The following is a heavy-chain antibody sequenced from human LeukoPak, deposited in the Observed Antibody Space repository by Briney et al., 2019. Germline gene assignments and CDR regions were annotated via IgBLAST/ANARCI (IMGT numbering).Heavy chain of an antibody. J-gene: IGHJ4*02. CDR1: GYSISSGYY. CDR2: IYHSGST. V-gene: IGHV4-38-2*02. D-gene: IGHD5-18*01. Sequence: SETLSLTCTVSGYSISSGYYWGWIRQPPGKGLEWMGSIYHSGSTYYNPSLKSRVTISVDTSKNQFSLKLSSVTAADTAVYYCASALGETGYSYGLWGQGTLVTVSS. CDR3: ASALGETGYSYGL.